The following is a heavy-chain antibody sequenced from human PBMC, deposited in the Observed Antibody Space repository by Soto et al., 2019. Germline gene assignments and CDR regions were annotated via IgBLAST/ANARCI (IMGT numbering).Heavy chain of an antibody. D-gene: IGHD1-1*01. CDR3: ARLPGITTSRHDY. CDR2: IYYSGST. Sequence: QLQLQESGPGLVKPSETLSLTCSVSGGSISSPTYYWGWIRQPPGKGLEWIGSIYYSGSTYYSPSLKSRVTISVDTSKNQFSLKVSSVTAADTAVYYCARLPGITTSRHDYWGQGTLVTVSS. CDR1: GGSISSPTYY. V-gene: IGHV4-39*01. J-gene: IGHJ4*02.